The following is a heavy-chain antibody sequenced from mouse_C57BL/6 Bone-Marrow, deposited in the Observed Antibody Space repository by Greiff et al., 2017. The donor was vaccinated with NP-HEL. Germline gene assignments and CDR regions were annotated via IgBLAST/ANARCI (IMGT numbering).Heavy chain of an antibody. Sequence: VQLLQPGASVKMSCKASGYTFTSYWITWVKQRPGQGLEWIGDIYPGSGSTNYNEKFKSKATLTVDTSSSTAYMQLSSLTSEDSAVYYCARRDYGSSRDYWGQGTTLTVSS. CDR3: ARRDYGSSRDY. CDR2: IYPGSGST. D-gene: IGHD1-1*01. CDR1: GYTFTSYW. V-gene: IGHV1-55*01. J-gene: IGHJ2*01.